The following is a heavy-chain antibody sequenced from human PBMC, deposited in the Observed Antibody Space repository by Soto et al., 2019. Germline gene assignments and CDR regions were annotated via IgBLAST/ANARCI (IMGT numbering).Heavy chain of an antibody. J-gene: IGHJ5*02. D-gene: IGHD3-10*01. V-gene: IGHV3-23*01. Sequence: EVQLLESGGGLIQPGGSLRLSCAASGLTFSSYAMSLVRQAPGKGLEWVSATSGSGGCTYYADSVKGRFTISRDNYKNTLYMQMNSLRAEDTAVYYFAKDQLSIRGVIHHWFDPWGQGTLVTVSS. CDR1: GLTFSSYA. CDR3: AKDQLSIRGVIHHWFDP. CDR2: TSGSGGCT.